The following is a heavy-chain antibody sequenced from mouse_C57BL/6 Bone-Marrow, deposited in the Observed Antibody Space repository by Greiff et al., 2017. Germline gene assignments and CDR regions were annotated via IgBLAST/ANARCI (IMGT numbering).Heavy chain of an antibody. V-gene: IGHV5-4*03. Sequence: EVKLMESGGGLVKPGGSLILSCAAPGFTFSSYAMSLVRPTPEKRLEWVATISDGGSYTYYPDNVKGRFTISRDNAKNNLYLQMSHLKSEDTAMYYCARVYLGSFHVWRTAATVTAST. CDR3: ARVYLGSFHV. D-gene: IGHD2-3*01. J-gene: IGHJ1*03. CDR1: GFTFSSYA. CDR2: ISDGGSYT.